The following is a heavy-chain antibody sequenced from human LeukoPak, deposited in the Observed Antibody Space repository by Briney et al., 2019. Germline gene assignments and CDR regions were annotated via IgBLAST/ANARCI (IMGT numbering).Heavy chain of an antibody. CDR1: GYTFTSYY. D-gene: IGHD6-19*01. J-gene: IGHJ6*03. CDR3: AKVGQWLARNYYYYYMDV. V-gene: IGHV1-46*01. CDR2: INPTGGST. Sequence: GASVKVSCKASGYTFTSYYMHWVRQAPGEGLEWMGIINPTGGSTSYAQKFQGRVTMTRDTSTSTVYMELSSLRAEDTAVYYCAKVGQWLARNYYYYYMDVWGKGTTVTVSS.